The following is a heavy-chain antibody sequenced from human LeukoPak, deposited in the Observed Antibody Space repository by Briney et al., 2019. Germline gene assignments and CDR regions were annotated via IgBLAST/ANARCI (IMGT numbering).Heavy chain of an antibody. Sequence: GESLKISCKGSGDSFTSYWIGWVLQMPGKVLEWMGFIYPGDSDTRYSLSFQGQVTISADKSISTAYLQWSSLKASDTAMYYCVRGDRGYSYYDYWGQGTLVTVSS. D-gene: IGHD5-18*01. CDR1: GDSFTSYW. J-gene: IGHJ4*02. CDR3: VRGDRGYSYYDY. CDR2: IYPGDSDT. V-gene: IGHV5-51*01.